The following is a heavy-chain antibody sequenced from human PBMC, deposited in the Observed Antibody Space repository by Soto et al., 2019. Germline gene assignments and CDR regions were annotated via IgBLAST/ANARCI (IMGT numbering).Heavy chain of an antibody. V-gene: IGHV4-39*07. Sequence: SVTLPLTCTVSGDSIGSSSYYWGWIRQPPGKGLEWIGSIYYSGSTYYNPSLKSRVTISVDTSKNQFSLKLSSVTAADTAVYYCAAGGGLPRYYWGQGTLVTVSS. CDR3: AAGGGLPRYY. J-gene: IGHJ4*02. D-gene: IGHD5-12*01. CDR1: GDSIGSSSYY. CDR2: IYYSGST.